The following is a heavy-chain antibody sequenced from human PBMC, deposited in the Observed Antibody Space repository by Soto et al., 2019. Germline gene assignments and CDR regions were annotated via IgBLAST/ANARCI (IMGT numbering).Heavy chain of an antibody. CDR1: GGXISSGGYY. Sequence: VXXXEXGXGLVKPSQTLSLTCTVSGGXISSGGYYWSXIRQHPGKGLEWIGYIYYSGSTYYNPSLKSRVTISVDTSKNQFSLKLSSVTAADTAVYYCAREWDVWGQGTTVTVSS. CDR3: AREWDV. J-gene: IGHJ6*02. V-gene: IGHV4-31*03. CDR2: IYYSGST.